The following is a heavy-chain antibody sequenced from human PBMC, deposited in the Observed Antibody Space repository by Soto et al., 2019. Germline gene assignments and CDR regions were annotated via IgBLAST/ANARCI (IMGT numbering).Heavy chain of an antibody. CDR1: GFTLSTYG. Sequence: QVQLVESGGGVVQPGRSLRLSCAASGFTLSTYGMHWVRQAPGKGLEWVAVISYDGSNKYYADSVKGRFTISRDNSKNTLYLQMNSLRAHDTAVYYCAKVGHYYDSSGYYDYLGQGTLVTVSS. D-gene: IGHD3-22*01. CDR3: AKVGHYYDSSGYYDY. J-gene: IGHJ4*02. V-gene: IGHV3-30*18. CDR2: ISYDGSNK.